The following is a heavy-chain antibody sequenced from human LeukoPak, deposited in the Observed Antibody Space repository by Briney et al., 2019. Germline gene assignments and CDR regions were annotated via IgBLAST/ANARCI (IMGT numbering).Heavy chain of an antibody. Sequence: PGGSLRLSCAASGFTFSSYGMHWVRQAPGKGLEWVAVISYDGSNKYYADSVKGRFTISRDNSKNTLYLQMNSLRAEDTAVYYCAKDSNYYGSGSYYNYFDYWGQGTLVTVSS. CDR1: GFTFSSYG. CDR2: ISYDGSNK. D-gene: IGHD3-10*01. J-gene: IGHJ4*02. V-gene: IGHV3-30*18. CDR3: AKDSNYYGSGSYYNYFDY.